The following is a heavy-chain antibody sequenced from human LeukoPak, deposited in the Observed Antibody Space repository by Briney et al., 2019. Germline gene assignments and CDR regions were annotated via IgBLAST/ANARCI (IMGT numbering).Heavy chain of an antibody. D-gene: IGHD2-15*01. CDR3: AKVEGAVYCSGGSCYTAPFDY. V-gene: IGHV3-23*01. Sequence: GGSLRLSCAASEFTFSSYAMSWVRQAPGKGLEWVSAISGSGGSTYYADSVKGRFTISRGNSDNTLYLQMNSLRAEDTALYYCAKVEGAVYCSGGSCYTAPFDYWGQGTLVTVSS. J-gene: IGHJ4*02. CDR1: EFTFSSYA. CDR2: ISGSGGST.